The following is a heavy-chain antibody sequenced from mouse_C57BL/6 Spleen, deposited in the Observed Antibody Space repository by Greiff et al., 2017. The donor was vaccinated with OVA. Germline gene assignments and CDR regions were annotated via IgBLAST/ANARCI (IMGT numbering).Heavy chain of an antibody. Sequence: VQLQQPGAELVKPGASVKLSCKASGYTFTSYWMQWVKQRPGQGLEWIGEIDPSASYTNYNQKFKGKATLTVDTSSSTAYMQLSSLTSEDSAVYYCARPSHYYGSSYVRYCDVWGTGTTVTVSS. CDR2: IDPSASYT. D-gene: IGHD1-1*01. V-gene: IGHV1-50*01. J-gene: IGHJ1*03. CDR3: ARPSHYYGSSYVRYCDV. CDR1: GYTFTSYW.